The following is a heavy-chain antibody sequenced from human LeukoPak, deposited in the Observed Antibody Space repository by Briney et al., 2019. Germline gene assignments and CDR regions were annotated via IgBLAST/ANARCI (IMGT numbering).Heavy chain of an antibody. CDR1: GYTFTSHY. J-gene: IGHJ5*02. CDR3: ATARRLEGYCSSITCLVPYNWLDP. CDR2: INPSGGST. V-gene: IGHV1-46*01. D-gene: IGHD2-2*01. Sequence: ASVKVSCKASGYTFTSHYMHWVRQAPGQGLEWMGIINPSGGSTSYAQKFQGRATMTRDTSTSTVYMELRSLRSEDTAVYYCATARRLEGYCSSITCLVPYNWLDPWGQGTLVTVSS.